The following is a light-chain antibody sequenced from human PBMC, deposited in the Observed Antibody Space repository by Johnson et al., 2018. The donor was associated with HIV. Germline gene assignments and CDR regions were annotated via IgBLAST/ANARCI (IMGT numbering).Light chain of an antibody. CDR1: SSNIGNNY. J-gene: IGLJ1*01. CDR2: DNN. Sequence: QSVLTQPPSVSAAPGQKVTISCSGSSSNIGNNYVSWYQQLPGTAPKLLIYDNNKRPSGIPDRFSGSRSGTSATLGITGLQTGDAADYYCGTWVGSLSACVFGTGTKVTVL. V-gene: IGLV1-51*01. CDR3: GTWVGSLSACV.